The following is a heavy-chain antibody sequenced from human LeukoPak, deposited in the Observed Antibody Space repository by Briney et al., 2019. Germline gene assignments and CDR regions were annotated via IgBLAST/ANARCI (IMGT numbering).Heavy chain of an antibody. V-gene: IGHV1-2*02. CDR1: GYTFSGYY. CDR3: ARDRNYYDHNGNFDY. J-gene: IGHJ4*02. D-gene: IGHD3-22*01. CDR2: INPNSGGT. Sequence: ASVKVSCKASGYTFSGYYMHWVRQAPGQGLEWMGWINPNSGGTNYAQKFQGRVTLTRDASLSTAYMELSRLRSDDTAVYYCARDRNYYDHNGNFDYWGQGTLVTVSS.